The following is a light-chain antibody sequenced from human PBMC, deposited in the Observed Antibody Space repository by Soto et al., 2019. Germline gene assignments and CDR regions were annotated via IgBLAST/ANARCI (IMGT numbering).Light chain of an antibody. V-gene: IGKV3-11*01. CDR2: DAS. CDR3: QQRSSWPPVT. CDR1: QSVGRH. Sequence: EIVLTQSPATLSLSPGERATLSCRASQSVGRHLNWYRQKPGQAPRLLIYDASDRATGIPARFSRSGSGTDLSLTSCSLETEELVVYYCQQRSSWPPVTFGGGTKVEFK. J-gene: IGKJ4*02.